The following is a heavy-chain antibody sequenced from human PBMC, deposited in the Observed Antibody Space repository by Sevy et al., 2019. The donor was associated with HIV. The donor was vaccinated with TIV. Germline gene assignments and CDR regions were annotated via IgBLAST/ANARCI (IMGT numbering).Heavy chain of an antibody. D-gene: IGHD3-22*01. V-gene: IGHV3-23*01. Sequence: GGSLRLSCAASGFTFSSFGMNWVRQAPGKGLEWVSAINFSGGSTYYADSVKGRFTISRDDSKNTLYLQMNSLRVDDTAVYYCAKASVPLYYDSTGYSYFDYWGQGALVTVSS. CDR3: AKASVPLYYDSTGYSYFDY. CDR1: GFTFSSFG. J-gene: IGHJ4*02. CDR2: INFSGGST.